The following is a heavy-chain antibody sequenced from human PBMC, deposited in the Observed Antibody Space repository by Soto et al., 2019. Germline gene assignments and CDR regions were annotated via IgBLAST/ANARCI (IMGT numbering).Heavy chain of an antibody. D-gene: IGHD4-17*01. CDR1: GFTFSSYG. J-gene: IGHJ6*02. V-gene: IGHV3-33*01. CDR3: AGDGGYGAYEAGMDV. Sequence: QVQLVESGGGVVQPGRSLRLSCAASGFTFSSYGMHWVRQAPGKGLEWVAVIWYDGSNKYYADSVKGRFTISRDNSKNPLYLQRNSLRAEDTAVDYCAGDGGYGAYEAGMDVWGQGTTVTVSS. CDR2: IWYDGSNK.